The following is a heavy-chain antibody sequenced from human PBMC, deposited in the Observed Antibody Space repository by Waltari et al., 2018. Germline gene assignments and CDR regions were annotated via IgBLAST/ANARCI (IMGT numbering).Heavy chain of an antibody. J-gene: IGHJ4*02. V-gene: IGHV3-7*01. CDR1: GFTVSNSW. CDR2: IKPDGSES. Sequence: EVQLVESGGGLVQPGGSLRLSCAASGFTVSNSWMDWVRQAPGKGLEWVAKIKPDGSESHYVDSVQGRFTVSRDNTQNLLYLQMNTLRVDDTAVYYCSLSLNSWGQGTLVTVSP. CDR3: SLSLNS.